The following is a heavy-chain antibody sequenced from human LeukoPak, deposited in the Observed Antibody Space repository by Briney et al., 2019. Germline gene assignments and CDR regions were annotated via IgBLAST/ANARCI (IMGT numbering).Heavy chain of an antibody. Sequence: PGGSLRLSCAASGFTFSSYSMNWVRQAPGKGLEWVTFIRSDGDNKYYADSVKGRFTISRDNSKNTLYLQMNSLRAEDTAVYYCAKSWSTVTAFDYWGQGTLVTVSS. CDR2: IRSDGDNK. CDR1: GFTFSSYS. J-gene: IGHJ4*02. D-gene: IGHD4-17*01. V-gene: IGHV3-30*02. CDR3: AKSWSTVTAFDY.